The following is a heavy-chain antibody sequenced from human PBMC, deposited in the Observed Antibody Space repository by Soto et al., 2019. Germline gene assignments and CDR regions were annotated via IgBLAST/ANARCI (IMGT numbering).Heavy chain of an antibody. CDR1: GYTFTSYA. D-gene: IGHD1-7*01. V-gene: IGHV1-3*01. Sequence: QVQLVQSGAEVKKPGASVKVSCKASGYTFTSYAMHWVRQAPGQRLEWMGWINAGNGNTKYSQKLQGRVTMTTDTSTSTAYMELRSLRSDDTAVYYCARDSARGGTGTTSYNYWGQGTLVTVSS. J-gene: IGHJ4*02. CDR2: INAGNGNT. CDR3: ARDSARGGTGTTSYNY.